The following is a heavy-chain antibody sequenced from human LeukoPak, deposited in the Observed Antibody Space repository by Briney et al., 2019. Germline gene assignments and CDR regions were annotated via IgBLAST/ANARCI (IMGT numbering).Heavy chain of an antibody. D-gene: IGHD3-10*01. CDR1: GFTFSSYW. CDR2: IKQDGSEK. V-gene: IGHV3-7*01. Sequence: GGSLRFSCAASGFTFSSYWMSWVRQAPGKGLEWVANIKQDGSEKYYVDSVKGRFTISRDNAKNSLYLQMNSLRAEDTAVYYCARRKGGWFGELLFYFDYWGQGTLVTVSS. CDR3: ARRKGGWFGELLFYFDY. J-gene: IGHJ4*02.